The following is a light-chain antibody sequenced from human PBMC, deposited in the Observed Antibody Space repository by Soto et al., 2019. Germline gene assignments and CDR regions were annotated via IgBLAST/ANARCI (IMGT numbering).Light chain of an antibody. J-gene: IGLJ1*01. CDR2: EFT. Sequence: QSVLTQPASVSGSPGQSITISCPGNSRDVGGYNSVFWYQQHPARAPTLVIYEFTIRPSGISNRFSGSKSGNTASLIISGLQAEDEADHYCSSYTSSSTRVFGTGTKVTVL. CDR3: SSYTSSSTRV. CDR1: SRDVGGYNS. V-gene: IGLV2-14*01.